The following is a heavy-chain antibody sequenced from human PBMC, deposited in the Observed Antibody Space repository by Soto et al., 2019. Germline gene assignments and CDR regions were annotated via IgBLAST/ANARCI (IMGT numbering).Heavy chain of an antibody. CDR3: AKDLAARPHYYYGMDV. J-gene: IGHJ6*02. CDR1: GYTFTSYY. V-gene: IGHV1-46*01. Sequence: ASVKVSCKASGYTFTSYYMHGVRQAPGQGLEWMGIINPSGGSTSYAQKFQGRVTMTRDTSTSTVYMELSSLRSEDTAVYYCAKDLAARPHYYYGMDVWGQGTTVTVSS. CDR2: INPSGGST. D-gene: IGHD6-6*01.